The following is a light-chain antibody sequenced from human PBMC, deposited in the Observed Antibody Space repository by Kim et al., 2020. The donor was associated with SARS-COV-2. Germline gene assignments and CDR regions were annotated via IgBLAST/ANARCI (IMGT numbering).Light chain of an antibody. J-gene: IGLJ1*01. CDR1: SLRSYY. Sequence: SSELTQDPAVSVALGQTVRITCQGDSLRSYYASWYQQKPGQAPVLVIYGKNYRPSGIPDRFSGSNTGNTASLTITGAQAEDEADYYCNSRDSSGNHYVFG. V-gene: IGLV3-19*01. CDR2: GKN. CDR3: NSRDSSGNHYV.